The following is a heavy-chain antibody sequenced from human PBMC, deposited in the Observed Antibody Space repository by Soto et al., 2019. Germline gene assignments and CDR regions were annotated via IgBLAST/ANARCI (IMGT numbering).Heavy chain of an antibody. D-gene: IGHD3-16*01. CDR3: ATVAWGTYYMDV. V-gene: IGHV1-18*01. Sequence: ASVKVSCKASGYTFTSYGISWVRQAPGQGLEWMGWISAYNGNTNYAQKLQGRVTMTSDTSTSTAYMDLRSLRSDDTAVYYCATVAWGTYYMDVWGKGTTVTVS. CDR2: ISAYNGNT. CDR1: GYTFTSYG. J-gene: IGHJ6*03.